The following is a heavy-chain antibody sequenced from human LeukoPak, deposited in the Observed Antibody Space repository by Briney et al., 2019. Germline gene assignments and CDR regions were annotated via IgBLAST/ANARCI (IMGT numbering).Heavy chain of an antibody. D-gene: IGHD3-22*01. CDR1: GFTFRSYG. CDR2: IRYYGNSN. V-gene: IGHV3-30*02. Sequence: GGSLRLSCAASGFTFRSYGMHWVRQAPGKGLEGVAFIRYYGNSNYYAESVKGQFTISKDNSRSTLYLQMNSLRAEDTAVYYCAKEEVISGNHGVYFDYWGQGTLVTVSS. J-gene: IGHJ4*02. CDR3: AKEEVISGNHGVYFDY.